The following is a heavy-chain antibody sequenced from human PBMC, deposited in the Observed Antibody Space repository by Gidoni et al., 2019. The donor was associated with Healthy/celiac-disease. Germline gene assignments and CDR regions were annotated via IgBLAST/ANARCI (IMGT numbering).Heavy chain of an antibody. D-gene: IGHD3-22*01. J-gene: IGHJ6*02. CDR1: GYTFTGYS. Sequence: QLQLVQSGAAMKKPGASVKFSCTASGYTFTGYSMHWLRQAPGQGLEWMGWINPNSGGTKYAQKCQGRVTMSRDTSTSTAYMELSRRRSDETAVYYCASFTSYDSSGYSYYYYYGMDVWGQGTTVTVSS. V-gene: IGHV1-2*02. CDR3: ASFTSYDSSGYSYYYYYGMDV. CDR2: INPNSGGT.